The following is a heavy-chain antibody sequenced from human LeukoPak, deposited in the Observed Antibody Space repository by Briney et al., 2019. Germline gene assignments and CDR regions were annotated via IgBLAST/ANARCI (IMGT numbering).Heavy chain of an antibody. V-gene: IGHV4-34*01. CDR1: GGSFSGYY. J-gene: IGHJ5*02. CDR2: INHSGST. Sequence: SETLSLTCAVYGGSFSGYYWSWIRQPSGKGLEWIGEINHSGSTNYNPSLKSRVTISVDTSKNQFSLKLSSVTAADTAVYYCARGEGSGSYYNWFDPWGQGTLVTVSS. CDR3: ARGEGSGSYYNWFDP. D-gene: IGHD3-10*01.